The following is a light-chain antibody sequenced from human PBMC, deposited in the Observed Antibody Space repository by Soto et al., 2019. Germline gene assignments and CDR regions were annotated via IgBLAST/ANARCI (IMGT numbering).Light chain of an antibody. V-gene: IGKV3-15*01. CDR3: QQYNNWTPWT. CDR1: QSVSSN. CDR2: GAS. Sequence: EIVMTQSPATLSVSPGERATLSCRASQSVSSNIAWYQQKPCQPPRHLIYGASTSATGIPARFSGSGSWKEFTLTISSRQSEDFAVYYCQQYNNWTPWTFGQGTKVEIK. J-gene: IGKJ1*01.